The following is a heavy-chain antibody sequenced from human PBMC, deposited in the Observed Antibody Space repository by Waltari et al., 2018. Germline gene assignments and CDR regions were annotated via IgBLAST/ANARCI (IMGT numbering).Heavy chain of an antibody. J-gene: IGHJ6*02. CDR2: ISSSSSYI. CDR3: ARKTTVTSHYYGMDV. D-gene: IGHD4-17*01. CDR1: GFTFITYS. Sequence: EVQLVESGGGLVKPGGSLRLSCAASGFTFITYSMNWVRQAQGKGREWVSSISSSSSYIYYADAVKGRFTISRDNAKNSLYLQMNSLRAEDTAVYYCARKTTVTSHYYGMDVWGQGTTVTVSS. V-gene: IGHV3-21*06.